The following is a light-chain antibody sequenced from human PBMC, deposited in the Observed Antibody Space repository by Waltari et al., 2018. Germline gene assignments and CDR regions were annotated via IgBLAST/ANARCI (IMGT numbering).Light chain of an antibody. V-gene: IGKV3-20*01. CDR1: QSVSSSY. Sequence: EIVLTPSLGTLSLSPGERATLYCRASQSVSSSYLAWYQQKPGQAPRLLIYGASSRATGIPDRFSGSGSGTDFTLTISRLEPEDFAVYYCQQYGSPYTFGQGTKLEI. J-gene: IGKJ2*01. CDR2: GAS. CDR3: QQYGSPYT.